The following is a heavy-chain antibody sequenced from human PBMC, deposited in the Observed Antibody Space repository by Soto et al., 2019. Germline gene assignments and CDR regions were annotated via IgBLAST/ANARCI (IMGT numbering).Heavy chain of an antibody. CDR1: GFTFSSYP. Sequence: GGSLRLSCAASGFTFSSYPMHWVRQAPGKGLEWVAVISYDGSNKYYADSVKGRFTISRDNSKNTLYLQMNSLRAEDTAVYYCAREERLPQDAFDIWGQGTMVTVSS. J-gene: IGHJ3*02. CDR2: ISYDGSNK. D-gene: IGHD5-12*01. V-gene: IGHV3-30-3*01. CDR3: AREERLPQDAFDI.